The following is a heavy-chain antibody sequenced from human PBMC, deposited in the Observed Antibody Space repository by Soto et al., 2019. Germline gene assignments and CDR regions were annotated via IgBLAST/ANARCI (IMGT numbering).Heavy chain of an antibody. CDR2: ISWNSGSI. D-gene: IGHD6-6*01. CDR1: GFTFDDYA. CDR3: AKDLRGSSSGRYFDY. Sequence: PGGSLRLSCAASGFTFDDYAMHWVRQAPGKGLEWVSGISWNSGSIGYADSVKGRFTISRDNAKNSLYLQMNSLRAEDTALYYCAKDLRGSSSGRYFDYWGQGTLVTVSS. V-gene: IGHV3-9*01. J-gene: IGHJ4*02.